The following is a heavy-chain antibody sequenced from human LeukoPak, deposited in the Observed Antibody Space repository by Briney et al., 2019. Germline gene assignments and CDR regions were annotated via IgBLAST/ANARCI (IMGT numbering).Heavy chain of an antibody. CDR1: GGSISSSSYY. J-gene: IGHJ4*02. Sequence: PSETLSLTCTVSGGSISSSSYYWGWIRQPLGKGLEWIGSIYYSGSTYYNPSLKSRVTISVDTSKNQFSLKLSSVTAADTAVYYCASRTGGYSYGYYFDYWGQGTLVTVSS. V-gene: IGHV4-39*01. D-gene: IGHD5-18*01. CDR2: IYYSGST. CDR3: ASRTGGYSYGYYFDY.